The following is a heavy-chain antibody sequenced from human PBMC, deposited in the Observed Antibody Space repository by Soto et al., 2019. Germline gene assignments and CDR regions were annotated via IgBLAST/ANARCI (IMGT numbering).Heavy chain of an antibody. CDR1: GFTLISFS. V-gene: IGHV3-48*02. J-gene: IGHJ4*02. CDR2: IGGGGRLI. D-gene: IGHD6-19*01. Sequence: EVQLVESGGGLVQRGGPLELSVAPSGFTLISFSRNWVRQAPGRGLEWISYIGGGGRLISYADSVKGRFAISRDNAQNSLYLQMDSLRDEDTAVYYCARDLGWAFDCWGQGTLVTVSS. CDR3: ARDLGWAFDC.